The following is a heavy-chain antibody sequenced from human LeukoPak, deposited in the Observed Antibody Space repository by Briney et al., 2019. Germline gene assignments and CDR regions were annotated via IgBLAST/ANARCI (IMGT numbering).Heavy chain of an antibody. J-gene: IGHJ6*02. CDR1: GFTFSSYA. Sequence: QPGGSLRLSCAASGFTFSSYAMHWVRQAPGKGLEWVAVISYDGSNKYYADSVKGRFTISRDNSKNTLYLQMNNLRAEDTAVYYCARDGYCSSTSCYTDTVYYYYYGMDVWGQGTTVTVSS. CDR2: ISYDGSNK. V-gene: IGHV3-30-3*01. CDR3: ARDGYCSSTSCYTDTVYYYYYGMDV. D-gene: IGHD2-2*02.